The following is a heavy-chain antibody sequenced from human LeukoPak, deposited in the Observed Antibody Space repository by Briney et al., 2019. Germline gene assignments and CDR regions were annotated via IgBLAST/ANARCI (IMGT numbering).Heavy chain of an antibody. J-gene: IGHJ1*01. CDR2: ISGSGGST. CDR3: ASHSSGWYEEYFQH. Sequence: GGSLRLSCAASGFTFSSYAMSWVRQAPGKGLEWVSAISGSGGSTYYADPVKGRFTISRDNSKNTLYLQMNSLRAEDTAVYYCASHSSGWYEEYFQHWGQGTLVTVSS. V-gene: IGHV3-23*01. CDR1: GFTFSSYA. D-gene: IGHD6-19*01.